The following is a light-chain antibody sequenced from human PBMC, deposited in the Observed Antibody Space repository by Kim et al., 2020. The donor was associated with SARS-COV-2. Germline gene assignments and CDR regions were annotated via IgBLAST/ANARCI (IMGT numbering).Light chain of an antibody. CDR3: QQYNNLWT. CDR2: GAS. Sequence: EIVMTQSPATLSVSPGERATLSCRASQSVSSNLAWYQQKPGQAPRLLIYGASTRATGIPASFSGSGSGTEFTLTISSLQSEDFAVYYCQQYNNLWTFGQGTKVDIK. V-gene: IGKV3-15*01. J-gene: IGKJ1*01. CDR1: QSVSSN.